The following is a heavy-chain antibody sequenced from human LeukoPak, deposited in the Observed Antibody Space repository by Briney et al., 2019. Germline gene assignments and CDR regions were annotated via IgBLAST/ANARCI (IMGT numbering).Heavy chain of an antibody. J-gene: IGHJ3*02. Sequence: SETLSLTCAVYGGSFSGYYWSWIRQPPGKGLEWIGEINHSGSTNYNPSLKSRVTISVDTSKNQFSLKLSSVTAADTAVYYCARDCLPNGLHSFLDPVAFDIWGQGTMVTVSS. D-gene: IGHD4-11*01. CDR2: INHSGST. V-gene: IGHV4-34*01. CDR1: GGSFSGYY. CDR3: ARDCLPNGLHSFLDPVAFDI.